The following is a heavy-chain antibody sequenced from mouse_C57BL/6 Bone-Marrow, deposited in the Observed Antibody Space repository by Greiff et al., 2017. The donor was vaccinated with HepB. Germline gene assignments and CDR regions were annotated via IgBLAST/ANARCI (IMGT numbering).Heavy chain of an antibody. CDR3: AKSNYYGSSYDAMDY. D-gene: IGHD1-1*01. CDR2: ISYSGST. J-gene: IGHJ4*01. V-gene: IGHV3-8*01. Sequence: EVQLQESGPGLVKPSQSLSLSCSATGYSITSDYLNWIRKFPGNKLEYMGYISYSGSTDYYPSLNSRISITRDTSKNQYYFQLNSVTTEDTATYYCAKSNYYGSSYDAMDYWGQGTSVTVSS. CDR1: GYSITSDY.